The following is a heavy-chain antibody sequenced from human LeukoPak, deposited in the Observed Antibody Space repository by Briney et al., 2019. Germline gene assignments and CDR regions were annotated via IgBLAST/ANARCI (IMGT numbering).Heavy chain of an antibody. CDR3: ARDSGTTGEVKFDP. V-gene: IGHV4-4*07. J-gene: IGHJ5*02. D-gene: IGHD3-10*01. CDR1: GGSIRSY. Sequence: SETLSLTCTASGGSIRSYWSWIRQPAGKGLEWIGRIYGSGSTDYNPSPKSRVTMSIDTSKNQFSLNLISVTAADTAVYYCARDSGTTGEVKFDPWGQGTLVTVSS. CDR2: IYGSGST.